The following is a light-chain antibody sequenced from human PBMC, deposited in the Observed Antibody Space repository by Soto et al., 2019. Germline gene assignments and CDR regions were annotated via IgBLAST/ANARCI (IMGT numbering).Light chain of an antibody. CDR3: QQCGSLPGA. Sequence: ETVLTQSPGTLSLSPGERATLSCRAGQSVNGSYLAWYQQKPGQAPKLLIYGTSSWATGIPDRFSGSGSGTDFTLTINRLEPEDFAVYFCQQCGSLPGAFGQGTKVDI. CDR2: GTS. CDR1: QSVNGSY. J-gene: IGKJ1*01. V-gene: IGKV3-20*01.